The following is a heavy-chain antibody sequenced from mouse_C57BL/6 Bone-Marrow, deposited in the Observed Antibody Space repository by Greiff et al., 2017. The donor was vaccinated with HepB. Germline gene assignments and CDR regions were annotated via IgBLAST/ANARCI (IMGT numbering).Heavy chain of an antibody. CDR3: ARYSNYVWYFDV. CDR1: GFNIKNTY. V-gene: IGHV14-3*01. Sequence: VQLKQSVAELVRPGASVKLSCTASGFNIKNTYMHWVKQRPEQGLEWIGRIDPANGNTKYAPKFQGKATITAEPSSNTAYLHLTSLTSEDTAIYYCARYSNYVWYFDVWGTGTTVTVSS. J-gene: IGHJ1*03. CDR2: IDPANGNT. D-gene: IGHD2-5*01.